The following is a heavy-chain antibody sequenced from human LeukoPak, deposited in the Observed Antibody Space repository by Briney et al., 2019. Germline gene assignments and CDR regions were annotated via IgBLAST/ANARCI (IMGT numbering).Heavy chain of an antibody. V-gene: IGHV3-23*01. CDR3: AKARYCSSTSCSEFDP. Sequence: GGSLRLSCAASGFTFSSYAMSWVRQAPGKGLEWVSAISGSGGSTYYADSVKGRFTISRDNSKNTLYLQMNSLRAEDTAVYYCAKARYCSSTSCSEFDPWGQGTLVTVSS. D-gene: IGHD2-2*01. J-gene: IGHJ5*02. CDR2: ISGSGGST. CDR1: GFTFSSYA.